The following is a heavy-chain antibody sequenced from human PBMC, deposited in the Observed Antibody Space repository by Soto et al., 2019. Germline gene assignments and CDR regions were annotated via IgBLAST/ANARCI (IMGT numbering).Heavy chain of an antibody. D-gene: IGHD6-19*01. CDR2: IYYSGST. J-gene: IGHJ5*02. Sequence: QVQLQESGPGLVKPSETLSLTCTVSGGSISSYYWSWIRQPPGKGLEWIGYIYYSGSTNYNPSLKSRVTIPVDTSKNQFSLKLSSVTAADTAVYYCARWLVGWGNWFDPWGQGTLVTVSS. CDR1: GGSISSYY. CDR3: ARWLVGWGNWFDP. V-gene: IGHV4-59*01.